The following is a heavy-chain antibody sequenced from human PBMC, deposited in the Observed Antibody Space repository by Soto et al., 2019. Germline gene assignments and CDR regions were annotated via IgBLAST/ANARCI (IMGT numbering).Heavy chain of an antibody. V-gene: IGHV3-30*03. CDR1: GFTFSSSG. D-gene: IGHD2-15*01. CDR3: ARCVGRSIFANIDKFDS. Sequence: QVQLVESGGGLVQPGRSLRLTCAASGFTFSSSGMHWVRQAPGKGLEWVALIAWDGSKTYYGDSVRGRFTISRDNSKNTLLLQMNIQMDDDTAVYYCARCVGRSIFANIDKFDSWGQGTLVTVSS. J-gene: IGHJ5*01. CDR2: IAWDGSKT.